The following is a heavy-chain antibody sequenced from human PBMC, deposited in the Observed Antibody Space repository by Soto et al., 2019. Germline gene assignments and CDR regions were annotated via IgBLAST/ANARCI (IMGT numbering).Heavy chain of an antibody. D-gene: IGHD3-22*01. J-gene: IGHJ4*02. CDR1: GYSFTSYW. CDR2: IYPGDSDT. V-gene: IGHV5-51*01. Sequence: GESLKISCKGSGYSFTSYWIGWVGQMPGKGLEWMGIIYPGDSDTRYSPSFQGQVTISADKSISTAYLQWSSLKASDTAMYYCAIAYYYDSSGYYYFDYWGQGTLVTVSS. CDR3: AIAYYYDSSGYYYFDY.